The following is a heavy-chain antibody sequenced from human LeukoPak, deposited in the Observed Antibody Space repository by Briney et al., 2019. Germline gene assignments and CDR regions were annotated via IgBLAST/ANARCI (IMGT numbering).Heavy chain of an antibody. CDR2: INPSSGGT. CDR3: ARGPTTVVSQA. Sequence: ASVKVSCKASGYTFTGYYMHWVRQAPGQGLEWMGWINPSSGGTNYAQKFQGRVTMTRDTSISTAYMELSRLRSDDTAVYYCARGPTTVVSQAWGQGTLVTVS. V-gene: IGHV1-2*02. J-gene: IGHJ5*02. D-gene: IGHD4-23*01. CDR1: GYTFTGYY.